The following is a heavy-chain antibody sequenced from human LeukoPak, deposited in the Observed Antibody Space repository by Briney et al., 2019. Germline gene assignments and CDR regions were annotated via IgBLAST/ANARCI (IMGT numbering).Heavy chain of an antibody. Sequence: ASVKVSCKVSGYTLTELSMHWVRQAPGKGLEWMGGFDPEDGETIYAQKFQGRVTITTDESTSTAYMELSSLRSEDTAVYYCARDGRRNSGSYLLYFDYWGQGTLVTVSS. V-gene: IGHV1-24*01. CDR1: GYTLTELS. CDR3: ARDGRRNSGSYLLYFDY. D-gene: IGHD1-26*01. J-gene: IGHJ4*02. CDR2: FDPEDGET.